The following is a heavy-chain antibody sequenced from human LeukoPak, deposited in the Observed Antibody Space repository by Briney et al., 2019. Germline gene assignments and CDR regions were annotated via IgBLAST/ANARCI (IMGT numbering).Heavy chain of an antibody. CDR1: GFTFSSYS. D-gene: IGHD5-12*01. CDR2: TSSSSSYI. J-gene: IGHJ3*02. Sequence: GGSLRLSCAASGFTFSSYSMNWVRQAPGKGLEWVSSTSSSSSYIYYADSVKGRFTISRDNAKNSLYLQMNSLRAEDTAVYYCARDDSGYGDAFDIWGQGTMVTVSS. CDR3: ARDDSGYGDAFDI. V-gene: IGHV3-21*01.